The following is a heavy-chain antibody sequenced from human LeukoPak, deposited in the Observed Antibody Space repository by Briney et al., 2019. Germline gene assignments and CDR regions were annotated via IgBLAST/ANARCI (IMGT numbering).Heavy chain of an antibody. Sequence: GGSLRLSCAASGFTFSSYAMHWVRQAPRKGLEYVSAISSNGGSTYYANSVKGRFTISRDNSKNTLYLQMGSLRAEDMAVYYCARDALVATAYYYYYYMDVWGKGTTVTVSS. V-gene: IGHV3-64*01. CDR1: GFTFSSYA. D-gene: IGHD5-12*01. J-gene: IGHJ6*03. CDR3: ARDALVATAYYYYYYMDV. CDR2: ISSNGGST.